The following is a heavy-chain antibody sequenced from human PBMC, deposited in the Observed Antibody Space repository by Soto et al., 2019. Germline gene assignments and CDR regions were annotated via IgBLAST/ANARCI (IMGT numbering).Heavy chain of an antibody. CDR2: ISYDGSNK. J-gene: IGHJ4*02. CDR3: ARGGDYGDGFDY. D-gene: IGHD4-17*01. V-gene: IGHV3-30-3*01. CDR1: GFTFSSYA. Sequence: QVQLVESGGGVVQPGRSLRLSCAASGFTFSSYAMHWVRQSPGKGLEWVAVISYDGSNKYYADSVKGRFTISRDNSKNTLYLQMNSLRAEDTAVYYCARGGDYGDGFDYWGQGTLFTVSS.